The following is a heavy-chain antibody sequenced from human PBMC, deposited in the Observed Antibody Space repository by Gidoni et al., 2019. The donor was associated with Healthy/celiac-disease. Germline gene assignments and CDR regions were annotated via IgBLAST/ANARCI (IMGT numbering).Heavy chain of an antibody. CDR3: ARAGLRLGELSLFGVFDY. Sequence: QVQLVQTGAGAKRPGASVQGSCRASGYTFNGYYRHWVRQAPGQGLEWMVWNNPNSGGTNYAQKFQGWGSMTRDTSISTAYMELSSLRSDDTSVYYCARAGLRLGELSLFGVFDYWGQGTLVTVSS. CDR1: GYTFNGYY. D-gene: IGHD3-16*02. J-gene: IGHJ4*02. V-gene: IGHV1-2*04. CDR2: NNPNSGGT.